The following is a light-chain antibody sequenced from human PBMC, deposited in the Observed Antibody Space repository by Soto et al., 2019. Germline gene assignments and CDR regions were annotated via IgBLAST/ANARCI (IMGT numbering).Light chain of an antibody. J-gene: IGKJ5*01. CDR2: KAS. CDR1: QSISSY. CDR3: QQYNSYPFT. Sequence: DIQMTQSPSTLSASVGDRVTITCRASQSISSYLAWYQQKPGKAPKLLIYKASSLESGVPSRFSGSGSGTEFTLTISSLQPDDFATYYCQQYNSYPFTFGQGTPLEMK. V-gene: IGKV1-5*03.